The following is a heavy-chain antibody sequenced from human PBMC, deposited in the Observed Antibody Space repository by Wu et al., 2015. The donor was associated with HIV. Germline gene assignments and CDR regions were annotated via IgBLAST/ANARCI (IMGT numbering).Heavy chain of an antibody. J-gene: IGHJ4*02. CDR1: GYTFFAYF. Sequence: QVQMVQSENEVKKPGASVKISCKTSGYTFFAYFIHWVRQAPGQGLEWMAVINPSGGPPTYAQSFQGRVTVTRDMSTSTVYMELSSLRFDDTAVYYCAGGGGRTAMDPFDFWGQGTLVTVSS. CDR2: INPSGGPP. D-gene: IGHD5-18*01. V-gene: IGHV1-46*01. CDR3: AGGGGRTAMDPFDF.